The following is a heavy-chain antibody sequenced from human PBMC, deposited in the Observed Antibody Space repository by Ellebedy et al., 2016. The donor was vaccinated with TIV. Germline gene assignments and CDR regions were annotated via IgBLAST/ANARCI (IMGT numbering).Heavy chain of an antibody. J-gene: IGHJ5*02. D-gene: IGHD6-19*01. CDR2: IYYSGST. CDR3: ARDMDSSGWYNWFDP. V-gene: IGHV4-59*01. Sequence: SETLSLXCTVSGGSISSYYWSWIRQPPGKGLEWIGYIYYSGSTNYNPSLKSRVTISVDTSKNQFSLKLSSVTAADTAVYYCARDMDSSGWYNWFDPWGQGTLVTVSS. CDR1: GGSISSYY.